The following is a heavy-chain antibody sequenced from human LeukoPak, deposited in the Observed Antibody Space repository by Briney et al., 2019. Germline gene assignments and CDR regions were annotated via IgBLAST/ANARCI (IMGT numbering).Heavy chain of an antibody. J-gene: IGHJ4*02. CDR3: ARVCYSSSSKPNDY. D-gene: IGHD6-13*01. CDR1: GYTFTGYY. Sequence: ASVKVSCKASGYTFTGYYMHWVRQAPGQGLEWMGRINPNSGGTNYAQKFQGRVTMTRDTSISTDYMELSRLRSDDTAVYYCARVCYSSSSKPNDYWGQGTLVTVSS. CDR2: INPNSGGT. V-gene: IGHV1-2*06.